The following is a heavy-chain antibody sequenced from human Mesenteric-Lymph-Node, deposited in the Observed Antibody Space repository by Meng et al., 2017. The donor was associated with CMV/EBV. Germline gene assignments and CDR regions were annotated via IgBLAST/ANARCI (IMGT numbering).Heavy chain of an antibody. CDR2: IIPILGII. CDR3: ARDLTTPPFYYYGMDV. CDR1: GGTFSSYT. D-gene: IGHD1/OR15-1a*01. J-gene: IGHJ6*02. Sequence: SVKVSCKASGGTFSSYTVNWVRQAPGQGLEWMGRIIPILGIINYAQKFQGRVTITADKSTNTAYMELSSLRSEDTAVYYCARDLTTPPFYYYGMDVWGQGTTVTVSS. V-gene: IGHV1-69*04.